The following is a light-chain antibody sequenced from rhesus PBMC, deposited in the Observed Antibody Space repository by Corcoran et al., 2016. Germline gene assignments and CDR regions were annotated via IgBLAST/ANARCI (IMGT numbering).Light chain of an antibody. J-gene: IGKJ2*01. Sequence: DIQMTQSPSSLSASVGDTVTITCRASQGNSNYSAWYQQKPGKAPKPLIYHAVTLESGVPSRFSGRGSGTDFPRTIRSPQPEAFATSYCQQHNTPPPYTFGPGTKVEIK. CDR1: QGNSNY. CDR3: QQHNTPPPYT. V-gene: IGKV1S14*01. CDR2: HAV.